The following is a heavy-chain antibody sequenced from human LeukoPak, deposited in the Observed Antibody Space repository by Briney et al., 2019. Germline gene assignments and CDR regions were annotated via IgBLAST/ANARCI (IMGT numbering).Heavy chain of an antibody. V-gene: IGHV3-30*18. CDR2: ISYDGSNK. J-gene: IGHJ4*02. D-gene: IGHD1-26*01. CDR1: GFTFSSYG. CDR3: AKAASGSYYFDY. Sequence: PGGSLRLSCAASGFTFSSYGMHWVRQAPGKGLEWVAVISYDGSNKYYADSVKGRFTISRDNSKNTPYLQMNSLRAEDTAVYYCAKAASGSYYFDYWGQGTLVTVSS.